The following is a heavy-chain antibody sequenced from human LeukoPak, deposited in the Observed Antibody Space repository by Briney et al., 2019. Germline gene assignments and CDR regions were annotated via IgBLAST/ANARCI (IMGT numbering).Heavy chain of an antibody. Sequence: PGGSLRLSCAASGFNFSDYYMSWIRQAPGKGLEWVSYISSSGSTKYYTDSVKGRFTISRDNAKNSLYLQMNSLRAEDTAVYYCARHRGSSSLFDYWGQGTLVTVSS. D-gene: IGHD6-6*01. CDR1: GFNFSDYY. CDR2: ISSSGSTK. J-gene: IGHJ4*02. V-gene: IGHV3-11*01. CDR3: ARHRGSSSLFDY.